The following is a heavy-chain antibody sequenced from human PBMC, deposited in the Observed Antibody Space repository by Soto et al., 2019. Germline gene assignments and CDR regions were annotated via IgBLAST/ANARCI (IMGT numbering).Heavy chain of an antibody. CDR2: ISGSGGST. J-gene: IGHJ5*02. D-gene: IGHD3-9*01. CDR3: ARGNYDILTGSINWFDP. CDR1: GFTLSSYA. V-gene: IGHV3-23*01. Sequence: PGGSLRLSCAASGFTLSSYAMSWVRQAPGKGLEWVSAISGSGGSTYYADSVKGRFTISRDNSKNTLYLQMNSLRAEDTAVYYCARGNYDILTGSINWFDPWGQGTLVTVSS.